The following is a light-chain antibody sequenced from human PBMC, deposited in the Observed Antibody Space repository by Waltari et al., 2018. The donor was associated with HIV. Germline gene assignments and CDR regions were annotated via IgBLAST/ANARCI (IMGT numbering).Light chain of an antibody. CDR2: YNN. CDR3: QAWDSNTFV. CDR1: PSNIGNNY. Sequence: QAVLTQPPSVSAAPGQKVTISCSGSPSNIGNNYVSWYQQFPGKAPKVLIYYNNKRPPGGPDRFSGSTSGNKATLTIRGTQSIDEGDYYCQAWDSNTFVFGSGTRVTVL. J-gene: IGLJ1*01. V-gene: IGLV1-51*01.